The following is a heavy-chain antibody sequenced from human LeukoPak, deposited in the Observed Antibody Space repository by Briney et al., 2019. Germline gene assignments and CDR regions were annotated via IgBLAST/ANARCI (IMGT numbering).Heavy chain of an antibody. J-gene: IGHJ4*02. D-gene: IGHD3-16*01. Sequence: GGSLRLSCAASGFTFSSYAMSWVRQAPGKGLEWVSAISGSGGSTYYADSVKGRFTISRDNSKNTLYLQMNSLRVEDTAVYYCARVVWGQLTYYFDYWGQGTLVTVSS. CDR2: ISGSGGST. CDR3: ARVVWGQLTYYFDY. CDR1: GFTFSSYA. V-gene: IGHV3-23*01.